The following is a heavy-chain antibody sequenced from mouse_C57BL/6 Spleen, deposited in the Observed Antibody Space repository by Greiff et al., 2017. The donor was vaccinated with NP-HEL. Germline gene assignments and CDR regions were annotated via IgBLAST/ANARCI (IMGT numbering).Heavy chain of an antibody. D-gene: IGHD4-1*01. V-gene: IGHV14-3*01. J-gene: IGHJ1*03. CDR1: GFTFKNTY. Sequence: VQLKQSVAELVRPGASVKLSCTASGFTFKNTYMHWVKQRPEQGLEWIGRIDPANGNTKYAPKFQGKATITADTSSNTAYLQLSSLTSEDTAIYYCARGNWEGYFDVWGTGTTVTVSS. CDR2: IDPANGNT. CDR3: ARGNWEGYFDV.